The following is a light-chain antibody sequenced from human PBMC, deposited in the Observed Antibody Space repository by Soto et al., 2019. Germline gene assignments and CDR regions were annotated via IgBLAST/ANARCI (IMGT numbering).Light chain of an antibody. J-gene: IGKJ5*01. CDR1: QSVTSNY. CDR2: GAS. V-gene: IGKV3-20*01. CDR3: QQYGSSLPIP. Sequence: DSVWWQSPDTLYLSPGERATISCRASQSVTSNYLAWYQQKPGQAPRLLVYGASSRATGIPDRFSGSGSGTDFTLTICRLEPEDFAVYYCQQYGSSLPIPFGQGTRLEV.